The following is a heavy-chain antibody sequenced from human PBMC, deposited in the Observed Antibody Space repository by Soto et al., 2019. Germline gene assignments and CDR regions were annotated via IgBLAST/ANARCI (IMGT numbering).Heavy chain of an antibody. CDR2: INTGNGDS. V-gene: IGHV1-3*04. Sequence: ASVKVSCKTSGYVFTSFAIHWMRQAPGQGPEWMGWINTGNGDSKYSEKFQDRVTITRDTSATTAYMELSSLRSEDTAVYYCAGVKTFGRPGFGYCRQGSPGT. D-gene: IGHD3-10*01. CDR3: AGVKTFGRPGFGY. CDR1: GYVFTSFA. J-gene: IGHJ4*02.